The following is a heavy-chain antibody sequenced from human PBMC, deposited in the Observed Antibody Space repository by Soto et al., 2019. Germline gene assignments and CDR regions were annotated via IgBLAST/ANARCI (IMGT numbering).Heavy chain of an antibody. Sequence: QVQLVQSGAEVKKPGASVKVSCKASGYTFTSYYMHWVRQAPGQGLEWMGIINPSGGSTSYAQKFQGRVTMTRDTSTSTVYMELSSLRSEDTAMYYCARESIAARLADYWGQGTLVTVSS. J-gene: IGHJ4*02. CDR3: ARESIAARLADY. CDR1: GYTFTSYY. V-gene: IGHV1-46*01. D-gene: IGHD6-6*01. CDR2: INPSGGST.